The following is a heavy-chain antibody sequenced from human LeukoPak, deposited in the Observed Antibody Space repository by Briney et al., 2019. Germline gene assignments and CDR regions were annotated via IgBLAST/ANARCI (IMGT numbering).Heavy chain of an antibody. V-gene: IGHV4-34*01. J-gene: IGHJ6*02. CDR2: INHSGST. D-gene: IGHD3-9*01. CDR1: GGSFSGYY. Sequence: SETLSLTCAVYGGSFSGYYWSWIRQPPGKGLEWIGEINHSGSTNYNPSLKSRVTISVDTSKNQFSLKLSSVTAADMAVYYCARGLRYFDWSIYYYGMDVWGQGTTVTVSS. CDR3: ARGLRYFDWSIYYYGMDV.